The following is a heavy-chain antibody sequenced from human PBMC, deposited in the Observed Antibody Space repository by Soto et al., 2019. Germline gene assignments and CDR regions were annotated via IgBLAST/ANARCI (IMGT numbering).Heavy chain of an antibody. CDR2: IAYDGRTK. D-gene: IGHD4-4*01. Sequence: QVQLMESGGGVVQPGTSLRLSCVASGFTFQNHAMYWIRQAPGKGLEWVALIAYDGRTKYSDAVRGRFAVSRDNSKSTEYLQMNSLRPADTAVYYCATSTSVTVDSWGQGALVIVSS. V-gene: IGHV3-30*09. J-gene: IGHJ4*02. CDR1: GFTFQNHA. CDR3: ATSTSVTVDS.